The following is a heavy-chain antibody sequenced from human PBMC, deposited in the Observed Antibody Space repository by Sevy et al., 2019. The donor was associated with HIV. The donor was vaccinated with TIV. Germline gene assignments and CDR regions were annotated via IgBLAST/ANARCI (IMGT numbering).Heavy chain of an antibody. Sequence: GGSLRLSCAASGFTFSDYWMSWVRQAPEKGLEWVANIKQDGSKKNYVDSVKGRFIMSRDNAKNSLYLEMNSLRAEDTAVYYCARLKLHYDPYYFDLWGQGTLVTVSS. CDR3: ARLKLHYDPYYFDL. J-gene: IGHJ4*02. D-gene: IGHD3-16*01. CDR1: GFTFSDYW. CDR2: IKQDGSKK. V-gene: IGHV3-7*01.